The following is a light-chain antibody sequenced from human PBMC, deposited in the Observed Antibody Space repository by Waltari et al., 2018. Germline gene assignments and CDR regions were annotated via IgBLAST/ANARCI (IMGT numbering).Light chain of an antibody. CDR1: QTITTY. J-gene: IGKJ2*01. CDR3: QQSYSTLYT. Sequence: DIQMTQSPSSLSASVGDRVTITCRASQTITTYLNWYQQKPGKAPKLLIYAASSLQSGVPSRFSGSASGTDFTLAISSLQPDDFATYYCQQSYSTLYTFGQGTKLEIK. CDR2: AAS. V-gene: IGKV1-39*01.